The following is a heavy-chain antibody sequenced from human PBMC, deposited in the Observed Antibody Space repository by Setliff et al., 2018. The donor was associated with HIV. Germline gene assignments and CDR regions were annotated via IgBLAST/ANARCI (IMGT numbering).Heavy chain of an antibody. J-gene: IGHJ4*02. CDR2: IGGSTI. Sequence: LRLSCAASGFAFDNYCMTWVRQAPGKGLEWVSAIGGSTIYYADSVKGRFTISRDNAKNSLYLQMNSLRAEDTAVYYCARSRAAGFDYWGQGTLVTVSS. CDR1: GFAFDNYC. CDR3: ARSRAAGFDY. V-gene: IGHV3-48*01. D-gene: IGHD6-13*01.